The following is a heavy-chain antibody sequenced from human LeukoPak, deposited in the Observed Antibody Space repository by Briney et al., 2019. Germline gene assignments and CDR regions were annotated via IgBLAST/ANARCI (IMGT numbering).Heavy chain of an antibody. CDR1: GGSISSGGYY. CDR3: ARVGGTLVYFDY. J-gene: IGHJ4*02. V-gene: IGHV4-31*03. CDR2: IYYSGST. Sequence: SQTLSLTCTVSGGSISSGGYYWSWIRQHPGKGLEWIGYIYYSGSTYYNPSPKSRVTISVDTSKNQFSLKLSSVTAADTAVYYCARVGGTLVYFDYWGQGTLVTVSS. D-gene: IGHD4-23*01.